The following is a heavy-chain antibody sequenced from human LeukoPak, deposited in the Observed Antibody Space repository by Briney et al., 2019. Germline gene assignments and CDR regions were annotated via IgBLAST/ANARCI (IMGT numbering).Heavy chain of an antibody. CDR1: GYTFTSYY. J-gene: IGHJ4*02. CDR3: ARGGDNSYFDY. CDR2: INPGGGST. D-gene: IGHD4-23*01. V-gene: IGHV1-46*01. Sequence: ASVKVSCKASGYTFTSYYIHWVRQAPGQGLEWMGIINPGGGSTSYAQNFQGRVTMTRDTSTSTVYMELGSLRSEDTAIYYCARGGDNSYFDYWGQGTLVTVSS.